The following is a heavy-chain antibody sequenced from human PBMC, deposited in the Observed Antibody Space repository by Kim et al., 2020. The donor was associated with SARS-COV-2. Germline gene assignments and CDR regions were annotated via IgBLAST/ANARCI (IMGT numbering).Heavy chain of an antibody. CDR2: ISAYTGYT. D-gene: IGHD3-16*01. Sequence: ASVKVSCKASGYTFTNYGISWVRQAPGQGLEWMGWISAYTGYTSYAQKLQGRVTMTTDTSTSTGYMELRSLRSDDTAVYYCARWKDDFVYYGMDVWGQGTTVTVSS. CDR3: ARWKDDFVYYGMDV. V-gene: IGHV1-18*04. CDR1: GYTFTNYG. J-gene: IGHJ6*02.